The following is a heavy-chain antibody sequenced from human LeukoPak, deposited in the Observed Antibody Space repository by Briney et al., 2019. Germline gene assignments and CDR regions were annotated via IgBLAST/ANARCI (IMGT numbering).Heavy chain of an antibody. D-gene: IGHD6-13*01. CDR3: ARGSTTSSWLFDN. CDR2: ISFTSKYI. J-gene: IGHJ4*02. CDR1: GFTFVTHT. Sequence: GGSLRLSCSATGFTFVTHTMNWVRRAPGKGLEWVSYISFTSKYIYYADSVKGRFTISRDNAKNSLYLQMNSLTAEDTALYYCARGSTTSSWLFDNWGQGTPVTVSS. V-gene: IGHV3-21*01.